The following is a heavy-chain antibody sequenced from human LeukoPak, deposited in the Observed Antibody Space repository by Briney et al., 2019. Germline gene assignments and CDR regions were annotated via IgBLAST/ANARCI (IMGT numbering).Heavy chain of an antibody. CDR1: GYTFTGYY. D-gene: IGHD3-16*02. Sequence: ASVKVSCKASGYTFTGYYMHWVRQAPGQGLEWMGRINPNSGGTNYAQKFQGRVTMTRDTSISTAHMELSRLRSDDTAVYYCARDRVSSLANNFDIWGQGTMVTVSS. CDR3: ARDRVSSLANNFDI. V-gene: IGHV1-2*06. CDR2: INPNSGGT. J-gene: IGHJ3*02.